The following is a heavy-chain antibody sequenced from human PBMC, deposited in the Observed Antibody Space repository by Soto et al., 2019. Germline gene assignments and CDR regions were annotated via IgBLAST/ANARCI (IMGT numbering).Heavy chain of an antibody. CDR1: GATFSIYA. D-gene: IGHD5-18*01. J-gene: IGHJ6*02. Sequence: QVQLVQSWAEGKKPGSSVKVSCKASGATFSIYAISSVRQAAGQGRAWMGGIIPILGTANYAQKFQGRVTITADESTSTDYMELSSLRSEDTAVYYCASPGVDTARVVYYGMDVGGQGTTVTVSS. V-gene: IGHV1-69*01. CDR2: IIPILGTA. CDR3: ASPGVDTARVVYYGMDV.